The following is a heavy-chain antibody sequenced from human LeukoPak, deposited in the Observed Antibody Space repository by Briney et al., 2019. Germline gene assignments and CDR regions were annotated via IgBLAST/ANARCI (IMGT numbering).Heavy chain of an antibody. CDR3: ARDVGATTPDAFDI. D-gene: IGHD1-26*01. CDR1: GFTFNTYW. V-gene: IGHV3-48*04. J-gene: IGHJ3*02. CDR2: ISSSGSTI. Sequence: GALRLSCAASGFTFNTYWMTWVRQAPGKGLEWVSYISSSGSTIYYADSVKGRFTISRDNAKNSLYLQMNSLRAEDTAVYYCARDVGATTPDAFDIWGQGTMVTVSS.